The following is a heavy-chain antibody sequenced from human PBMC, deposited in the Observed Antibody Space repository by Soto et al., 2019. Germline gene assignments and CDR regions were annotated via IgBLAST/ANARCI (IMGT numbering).Heavy chain of an antibody. CDR2: ISSSSSYT. CDR1: GFTFSDYY. D-gene: IGHD1-26*01. CDR3: AAWDSSNNP. Sequence: GSLRLSCAASGFTFSDYYMSWIRQAPGKGLEWVSYISSSSSYTNYADSVKGRFTISRDNAKNSLYLQMNSLRGEDTAVYFCAAWDSSNNPWGQGTLVTVSS. J-gene: IGHJ5*02. V-gene: IGHV3-11*06.